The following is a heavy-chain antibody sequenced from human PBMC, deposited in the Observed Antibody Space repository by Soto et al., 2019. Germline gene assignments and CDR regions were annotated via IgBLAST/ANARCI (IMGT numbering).Heavy chain of an antibody. CDR1: GFTFSIYW. V-gene: IGHV3-7*04. Sequence: EVQLVESGGDLVQPGGSLRLSCAASGFTFSIYWMTWVRQAPGKGLEWVANIKQDGSEKYYVDSVKGRFTISRDNAKNSLYLQMNSLRAEATAVYYCARELNYWGQGTLVTVSS. J-gene: IGHJ4*02. CDR2: IKQDGSEK. CDR3: ARELNY.